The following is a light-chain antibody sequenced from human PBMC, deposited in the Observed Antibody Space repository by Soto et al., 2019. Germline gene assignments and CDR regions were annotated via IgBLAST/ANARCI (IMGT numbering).Light chain of an antibody. J-gene: IGLJ2*01. V-gene: IGLV4-69*01. CDR1: SGHSNYA. CDR3: QTWGSGIFV. CDR2: LNSDGSH. Sequence: QPVLTQSPSASASLGASVKLTCTLSSGHSNYAIAWHQQQSEKGPRYLMKLNSDGSHSKGDGIPDRFSGSSSGAERYLTISSLQSEDEADDYCQTWGSGIFVVGGGTKLTVL.